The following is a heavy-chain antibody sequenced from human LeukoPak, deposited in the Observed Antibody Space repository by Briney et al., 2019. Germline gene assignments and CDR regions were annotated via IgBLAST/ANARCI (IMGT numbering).Heavy chain of an antibody. J-gene: IGHJ4*02. V-gene: IGHV3-48*01. CDR3: ARDPYGSGSYYYDY. CDR1: GFTLSSYS. Sequence: GGSLRLSCAASGFTLSSYSMNWVRQAPGKGLEWVSFISSSSGTIYYADSVKGRFTISRDNAKNSLYLQMNSLRAEDTAVYYCARDPYGSGSYYYDYWGQGTLVTVCS. CDR2: ISSSSGTI. D-gene: IGHD3-10*01.